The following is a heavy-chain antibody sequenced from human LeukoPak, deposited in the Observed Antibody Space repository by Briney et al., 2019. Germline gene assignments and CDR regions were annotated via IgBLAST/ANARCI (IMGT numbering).Heavy chain of an antibody. V-gene: IGHV3-30*02. Sequence: GGSLRLSCAASGFTFSSYGMHWVRQAPGKGLEWVAFIRYDGSNKYYADSVKGRFTISRDNSKNTLYLQMNSLRAEDTAVYYCAKDSTRLGYCSSTSCPGYYMDVWGKGTTVTVSS. CDR1: GFTFSSYG. CDR2: IRYDGSNK. J-gene: IGHJ6*03. D-gene: IGHD2-2*01. CDR3: AKDSTRLGYCSSTSCPGYYMDV.